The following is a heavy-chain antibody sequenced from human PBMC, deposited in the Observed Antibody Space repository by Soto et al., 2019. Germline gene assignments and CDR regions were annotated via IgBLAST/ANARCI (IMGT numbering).Heavy chain of an antibody. CDR3: AMVDVYVTPSPQDV. J-gene: IGHJ6*02. D-gene: IGHD3-16*01. Sequence: QVQLVQSRAEVKNHGASVKVSCKAYGYSFTRYGIAWARQAPGQGLEWMGWINTYNGNTNYAQNLQGRVTLTTDTSTSTAYTELTSLRSNDTAIYYCAMVDVYVTPSPQDVWGQGTTVIVSS. CDR2: INTYNGNT. CDR1: GYSFTRYG. V-gene: IGHV1-18*01.